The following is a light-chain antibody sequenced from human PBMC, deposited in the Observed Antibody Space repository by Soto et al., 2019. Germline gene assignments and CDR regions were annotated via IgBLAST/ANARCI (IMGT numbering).Light chain of an antibody. CDR3: QHYNDYVRT. CDR1: HSIVTW. Sequence: DIQMTQSPSTLSASVGDRVTITCRASHSIVTWLAWYQQKSGKAPKLLIYDASTLPSRVPARFSGSRSGTEFPLTISILQPDDFATYYSQHYNDYVRTFGQGTKVEIK. CDR2: DAS. V-gene: IGKV1-5*01. J-gene: IGKJ1*01.